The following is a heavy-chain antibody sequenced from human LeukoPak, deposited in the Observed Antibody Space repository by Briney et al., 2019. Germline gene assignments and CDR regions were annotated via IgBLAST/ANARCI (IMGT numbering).Heavy chain of an antibody. Sequence: GSLRLSCAASGFTFSSYGMSWVRQAPGKGLEWIGEINHSGSTNYNPSLKSRVTISVDTSKNQFSLKLSSVTAADTAVYYCARGHYGDYPLYYYYYYMDVWGKGTTVTVSS. CDR3: ARGHYGDYPLYYYYYYMDV. D-gene: IGHD4-17*01. V-gene: IGHV4-34*01. J-gene: IGHJ6*03. CDR2: INHSGST. CDR1: GFTFSSYG.